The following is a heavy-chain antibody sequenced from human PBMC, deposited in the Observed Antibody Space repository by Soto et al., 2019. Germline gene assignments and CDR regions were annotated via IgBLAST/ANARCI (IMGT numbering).Heavy chain of an antibody. Sequence: PSETLSLTCTVSGGSISSSSYYWSWIRQPPGKGLEWIGSIYYSGSTCYNPSLKSRVTISVDTSKNQFSLKLSSVTAADTAVYYCARHTPAISISDHWGQGTLVTVS. V-gene: IGHV4-39*01. CDR2: IYYSGST. CDR3: ARHTPAISISDH. D-gene: IGHD2-15*01. J-gene: IGHJ4*02. CDR1: GGSISSSSYY.